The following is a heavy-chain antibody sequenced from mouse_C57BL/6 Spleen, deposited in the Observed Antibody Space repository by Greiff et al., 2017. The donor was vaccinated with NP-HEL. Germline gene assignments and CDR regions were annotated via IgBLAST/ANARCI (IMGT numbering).Heavy chain of an antibody. D-gene: IGHD1-1*01. CDR3: ARGIYYYGSVYFDV. CDR2: ISSGSSTI. Sequence: VQLKESGGGLVKPGGSLKLSCAASGFTFSDYGMHWVRQAPEKGLEWVAYISSGSSTIYYADTVKGRFTISRDNAKNTLFLQMTSLRSEDTAMYYCARGIYYYGSVYFDVWGTGTTVTVSS. CDR1: GFTFSDYG. J-gene: IGHJ1*03. V-gene: IGHV5-17*01.